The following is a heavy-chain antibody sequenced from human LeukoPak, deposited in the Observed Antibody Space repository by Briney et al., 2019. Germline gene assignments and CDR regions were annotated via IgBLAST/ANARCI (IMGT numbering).Heavy chain of an antibody. CDR1: GFTFSSYS. CDR2: IKEDGSEK. CDR3: ARQKAVVVVAATPDEDYGDYVDYYYYMDV. Sequence: GSLRLSCAASGFTFSSYSMNWVRQAPGKGLEWVANIKEDGSEKYYVDSVKGRLTISRDNAKNSLSLQIKSLRAEDTAVYYCARQKAVVVVAATPDEDYGDYVDYYYYMDVWGKGTTVTVSS. D-gene: IGHD2-15*01. J-gene: IGHJ6*03. V-gene: IGHV3-7*01.